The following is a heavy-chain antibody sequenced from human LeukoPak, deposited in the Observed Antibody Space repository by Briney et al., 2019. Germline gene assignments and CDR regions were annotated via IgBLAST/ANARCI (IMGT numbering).Heavy chain of an antibody. CDR3: AKDSEVAGTSDFDY. Sequence: PGGSLRLSCAASGFTFSRNGMTWVRQAPGKGLEWVSAISGSGGSTYYADSVKGRFTISRDNSKNTLYLQMNSLRAEDTAVYYCAKDSEVAGTSDFDYWGQGTLVTVSS. J-gene: IGHJ4*02. D-gene: IGHD6-19*01. CDR2: ISGSGGST. CDR1: GFTFSRNG. V-gene: IGHV3-23*01.